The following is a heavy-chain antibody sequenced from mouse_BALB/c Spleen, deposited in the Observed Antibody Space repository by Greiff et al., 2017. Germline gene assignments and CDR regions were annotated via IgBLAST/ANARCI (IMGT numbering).Heavy chain of an antibody. CDR1: GFSLTSYG. Sequence: VKLMESGPGLVAPSQSLSITCTVSGFSLTSYGVHWVRQPPGKGLEWLGVIWAGGSTNYNSALMSRLSISKDNSKSQVFLKMNSLQTDDTAMYYCAREPQFITTAIDYWGQGTTLTVSS. V-gene: IGHV2-9*02. CDR3: AREPQFITTAIDY. D-gene: IGHD1-2*01. CDR2: IWAGGST. J-gene: IGHJ2*01.